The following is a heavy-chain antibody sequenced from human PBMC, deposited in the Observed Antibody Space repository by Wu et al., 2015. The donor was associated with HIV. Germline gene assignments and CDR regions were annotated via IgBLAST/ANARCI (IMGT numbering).Heavy chain of an antibody. J-gene: IGHJ4*02. Sequence: VQSGAEVKKPGASVKVSCKASGYTFTFYDINWVRQATGQGLEWMGWMNPNSGNTGYAQKFQGRITMTRNTSIRTAYMELSSLRSEDTAIYYCARQXAYTSGWYIYDYWGQGTLVTVSS. CDR2: MNPNSGNT. CDR3: ARQXAYTSGWYIYDY. D-gene: IGHD6-19*01. CDR1: GYTFTFYD. V-gene: IGHV1-8*01.